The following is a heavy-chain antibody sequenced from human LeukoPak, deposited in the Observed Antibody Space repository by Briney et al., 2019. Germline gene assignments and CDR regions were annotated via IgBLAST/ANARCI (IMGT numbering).Heavy chain of an antibody. CDR1: GFTFSTYN. Sequence: GGSLRLSCAASGFTFSTYNMNWVRQAPGKGLQWVASISSSSSYIYYADSVKGRFTISRDNAKNSLHLQMNSLRVEDTALYYCTFMITFGGFDYWGQGTLVTVSS. CDR3: TFMITFGGFDY. J-gene: IGHJ4*02. D-gene: IGHD3-16*01. CDR2: ISSSSSYI. V-gene: IGHV3-21*01.